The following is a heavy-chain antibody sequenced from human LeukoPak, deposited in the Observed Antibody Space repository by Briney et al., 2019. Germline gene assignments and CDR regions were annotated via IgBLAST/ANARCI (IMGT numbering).Heavy chain of an antibody. Sequence: GESLKISCKISGYRLTNNWIGWVRQVPGKGLEWMGIICPGDSDTRYSPSFQGQVTISADKSISTAYLQWSSLKASDTAMYYCARPGGFGYDSSGSDYWGQGTLVTVSS. D-gene: IGHD3-22*01. V-gene: IGHV5-51*01. CDR1: GYRLTNNW. J-gene: IGHJ4*02. CDR2: ICPGDSDT. CDR3: ARPGGFGYDSSGSDY.